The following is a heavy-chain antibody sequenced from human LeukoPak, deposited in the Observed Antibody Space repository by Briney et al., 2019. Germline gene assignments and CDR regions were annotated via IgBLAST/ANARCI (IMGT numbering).Heavy chain of an antibody. D-gene: IGHD2-21*01. CDR3: ARDEKIQEGVQCDW. Sequence: SVKVSCKASGGTFSSYAISWVRQAPGQGLGWMGRIIPIFGTANYAQKFQGRVTITTDESTSTAYMELSSLRSEDTAVYYCARDEKIQEGVQCDWWGQGTLVTVSS. CDR2: IIPIFGTA. V-gene: IGHV1-69*05. CDR1: GGTFSSYA. J-gene: IGHJ4*02.